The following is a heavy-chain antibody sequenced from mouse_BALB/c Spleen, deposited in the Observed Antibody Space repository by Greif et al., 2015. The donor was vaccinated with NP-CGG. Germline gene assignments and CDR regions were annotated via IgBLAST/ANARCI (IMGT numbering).Heavy chain of an antibody. CDR3: ARRGNSWFAY. Sequence: EVQRVESGGGLVKPGGSLKLSCAASGFAFSSYDMSWVRQTPEKRLEWVAYISSGGGSTYYPDTVKGRFTISRDNVKNTLYLQMSSLKSEDTAMYYCARRGNSWFAYWGQGTLVTVSA. CDR1: GFAFSSYD. J-gene: IGHJ3*01. CDR2: ISSGGGST. D-gene: IGHD2-1*01. V-gene: IGHV5-12-1*01.